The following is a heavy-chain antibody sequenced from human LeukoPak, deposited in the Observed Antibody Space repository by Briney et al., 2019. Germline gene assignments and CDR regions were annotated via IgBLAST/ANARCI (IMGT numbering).Heavy chain of an antibody. D-gene: IGHD3-10*02. CDR2: ISSSGSTM. V-gene: IGHV3-48*03. J-gene: IGHJ6*04. Sequence: GGSLRLSCAASGFTFSNEMSWVRQAPGKGLEWVSYISSSGSTMYYADSVKGRFTISRDNAKNSLYLQMNSLRAEDTAVYYCAELGITMIGGVWGKGTTVTISS. CDR3: AELGITMIGGV. CDR1: GFTFSNE.